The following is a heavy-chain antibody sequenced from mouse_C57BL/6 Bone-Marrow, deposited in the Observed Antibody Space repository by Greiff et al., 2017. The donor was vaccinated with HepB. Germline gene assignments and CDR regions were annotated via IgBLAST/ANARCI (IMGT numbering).Heavy chain of an antibody. V-gene: IGHV1-69*01. J-gene: IGHJ4*01. CDR3: ARWNGDYYAMDY. CDR1: GYTFTSYW. Sequence: QVQLQQPGAELVMPGASVKLSCKASGYTFTSYWMHWVKQRPGQGLEWIGEIDPSDSYTNYNQKFKCKSTLTVDKSSSTAYMQLSSLTSEDSAVYYCARWNGDYYAMDYWGQGTSVTVSS. CDR2: IDPSDSYT.